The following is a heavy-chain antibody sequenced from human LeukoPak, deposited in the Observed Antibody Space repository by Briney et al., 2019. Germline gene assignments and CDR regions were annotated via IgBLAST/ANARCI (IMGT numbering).Heavy chain of an antibody. CDR2: IYSGGST. D-gene: IGHD2-2*01. J-gene: IGHJ4*02. Sequence: GGSLRLSCAASGFTVSSNYMSWVRQAPGKGLEWVSVIYSGGSTYYADSVKGRFTISRDNSKSTLYLQMDSLRAEDTAVYYCAKDRCSSTSCRGYFESWGQGALVSVSS. V-gene: IGHV3-66*01. CDR3: AKDRCSSTSCRGYFES. CDR1: GFTVSSNY.